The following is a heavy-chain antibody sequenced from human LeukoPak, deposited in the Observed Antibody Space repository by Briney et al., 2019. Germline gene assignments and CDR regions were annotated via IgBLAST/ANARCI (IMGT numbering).Heavy chain of an antibody. V-gene: IGHV1-18*01. Sequence: ASVKVSCKPSGYIFTNYGFSWVRHAPGQGLEWMGWINTFNGNTSYAQSFQGRVTMTTDTSTTTAYMELTSLTSDDTAVYYCARDYCSSSTCQDGLFDYWGQGTLVIVSS. CDR3: ARDYCSSSTCQDGLFDY. CDR1: GYIFTNYG. CDR2: INTFNGNT. D-gene: IGHD2-2*01. J-gene: IGHJ4*02.